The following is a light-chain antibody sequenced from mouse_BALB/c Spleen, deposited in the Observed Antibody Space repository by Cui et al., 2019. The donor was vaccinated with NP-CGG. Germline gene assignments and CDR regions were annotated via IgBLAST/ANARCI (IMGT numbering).Light chain of an antibody. CDR2: GTN. CDR3: ALWYSNHWV. J-gene: IGLJ1*01. CDR1: TGAVTTINY. V-gene: IGLV1*01. Sequence: QAVVTQESALTTSPGETVTHTCRSSTGAVTTINYANWVQEKPDHLFTGLIGGTNNRAPGVPARFSGSLIGDKAALIITGAQTEDEAIYFCALWYSNHWVFGGGTKLTVL.